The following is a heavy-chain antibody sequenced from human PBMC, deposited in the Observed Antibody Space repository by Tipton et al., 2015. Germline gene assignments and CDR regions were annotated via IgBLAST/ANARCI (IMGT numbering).Heavy chain of an antibody. J-gene: IGHJ6*02. D-gene: IGHD5-24*01. CDR2: ISYTETS. Sequence: GLVKPSETLSLTCAVSAYSISSDYYWSWIRQPPGKGLQWIGYISYTETSHYNPSFKSRVAISVDTSKNQFSLTLNSVTAADTTVYYCARDLEHGMDVWGQGTTVTVSS. CDR3: ARDLEHGMDV. V-gene: IGHV4-61*01. CDR1: AYSISSDYY.